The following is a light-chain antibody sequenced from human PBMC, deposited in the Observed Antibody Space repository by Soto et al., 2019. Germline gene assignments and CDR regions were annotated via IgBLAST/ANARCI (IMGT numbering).Light chain of an antibody. V-gene: IGKV3-20*01. CDR2: GAS. CDR1: QSVSSSY. CDR3: QQYHTSPLT. J-gene: IGKJ1*01. Sequence: EIVLTQSPGTLSLPPGERATFSCRASQSVSSSYIAWYQQKRGQAPRRLIYGASIRATGIPDRFSGSGSGTDFTLTISRLEPEDFALYYCQQYHTSPLTFGQGTKV.